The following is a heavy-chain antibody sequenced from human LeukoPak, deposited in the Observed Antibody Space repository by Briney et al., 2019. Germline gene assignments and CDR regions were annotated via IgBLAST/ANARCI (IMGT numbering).Heavy chain of an antibody. Sequence: SETLSLTCAVYGGSFSGYYRSWIRQPPGKGLEWIGEINHSGSTNYNPSLKSRVTISVDTSKNQFSLKLSSVTAADTAVYYCAREPIVVVPAAILGPFDYWGQGTLVTVSS. CDR1: GGSFSGYY. D-gene: IGHD2-2*02. V-gene: IGHV4-34*01. J-gene: IGHJ4*02. CDR2: INHSGST. CDR3: AREPIVVVPAAILGPFDY.